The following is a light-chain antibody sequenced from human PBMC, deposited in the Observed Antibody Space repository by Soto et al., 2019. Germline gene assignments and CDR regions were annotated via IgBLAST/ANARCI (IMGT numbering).Light chain of an antibody. CDR3: QQADTFPIT. CDR1: QGISRS. J-gene: IGKJ5*01. Sequence: DIQRTKSQSSVSASVVARGSISFQASQGISRSLAWYQQTPGKAPKFLIYAASSLQSGVPSRFSGSGFGTDFTLTISSLQPEDSAIYYCQQADTFPITCGQGTRLAL. CDR2: AAS. V-gene: IGKV1D-12*01.